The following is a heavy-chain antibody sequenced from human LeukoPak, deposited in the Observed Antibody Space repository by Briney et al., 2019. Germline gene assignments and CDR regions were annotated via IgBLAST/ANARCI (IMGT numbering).Heavy chain of an antibody. CDR1: GFTFSSYA. J-gene: IGHJ4*02. V-gene: IGHV3-23*01. Sequence: AGGSLRLSCAASGFTFSSYAMSWVRQAPGKGLEWVSAISGSGGSTYYADSVKGRFAISRDNSKNTPYLQMNSLRAEDTAVYYCAKRPSIAAAGTDDYWGQGTLVTVSS. CDR3: AKRPSIAAAGTDDY. D-gene: IGHD6-13*01. CDR2: ISGSGGST.